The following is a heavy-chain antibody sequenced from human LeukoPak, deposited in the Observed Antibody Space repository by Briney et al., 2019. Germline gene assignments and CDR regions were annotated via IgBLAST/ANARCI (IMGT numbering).Heavy chain of an antibody. Sequence: SETLSLTCTVSGGSISSSSYYWGWIRQPPGKGLEWIGSIYYSGSTYYNPSLKSRVTISVDTSKNQFSLKLSSVTAADTAVYYCARGSSGYYTGPWFDPWGQGTLVTVSS. CDR3: ARGSSGYYTGPWFDP. CDR1: GGSISSSSYY. V-gene: IGHV4-39*07. D-gene: IGHD3-22*01. J-gene: IGHJ5*02. CDR2: IYYSGST.